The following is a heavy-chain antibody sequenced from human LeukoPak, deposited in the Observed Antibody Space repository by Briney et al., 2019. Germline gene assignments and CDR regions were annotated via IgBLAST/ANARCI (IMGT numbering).Heavy chain of an antibody. CDR2: INAGNGNT. J-gene: IGHJ4*02. CDR1: GGTLSSYA. D-gene: IGHD7-27*01. Sequence: ASVKVSCKASGGTLSSYAISWVRQAPGQGLEWMGWINAGNGNTKYSQKFQGRVTITRDTSASTAYMELSSLRSEDTAVYYCARGPLGRNGDYFDYWGQGTLVTVSS. V-gene: IGHV1-3*01. CDR3: ARGPLGRNGDYFDY.